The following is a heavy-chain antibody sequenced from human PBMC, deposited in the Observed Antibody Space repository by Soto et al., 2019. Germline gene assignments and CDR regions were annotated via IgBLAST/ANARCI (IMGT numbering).Heavy chain of an antibody. Sequence: ASVKVSCKASGYTFTSYYMHWVRQAPGQGLEWMGIINPSGGSTSYAQKFQGRVTMTRDTSTSTVYMELSSLRSEDTAVYYCARNYWSRYCSSTSCYTALDIWGQGTMVTVSS. V-gene: IGHV1-46*01. D-gene: IGHD2-2*02. CDR1: GYTFTSYY. CDR3: ARNYWSRYCSSTSCYTALDI. CDR2: INPSGGST. J-gene: IGHJ3*02.